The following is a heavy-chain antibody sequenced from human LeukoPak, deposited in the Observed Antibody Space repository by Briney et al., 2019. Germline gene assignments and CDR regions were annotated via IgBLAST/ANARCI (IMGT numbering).Heavy chain of an antibody. V-gene: IGHV1-46*01. Sequence: GASVKVSCKASGYTFTSYDINWVRQATGQGLEWMGIINPSGGSTSYAQKFQGRVTMTRDTSTSTVYMELSSLRSEDTAVYYCARGLRIAVAEEGGYWGQGTLVTVSS. J-gene: IGHJ4*02. D-gene: IGHD6-19*01. CDR3: ARGLRIAVAEEGGY. CDR1: GYTFTSYD. CDR2: INPSGGST.